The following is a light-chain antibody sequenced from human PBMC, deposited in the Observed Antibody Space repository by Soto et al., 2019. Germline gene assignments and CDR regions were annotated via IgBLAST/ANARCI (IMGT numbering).Light chain of an antibody. Sequence: EIVLTQSPGTLSLSPGERATFSCRASQSVSNSSLAWYHQKPGQAPRLLLFAASRRATGIPDTFSGSGSGTDFTLTISRLEPEDFAVYYCQVYGNSPTYTFGQGTKVDIK. CDR1: QSVSNSS. J-gene: IGKJ2*01. CDR3: QVYGNSPTYT. V-gene: IGKV3-20*01. CDR2: AAS.